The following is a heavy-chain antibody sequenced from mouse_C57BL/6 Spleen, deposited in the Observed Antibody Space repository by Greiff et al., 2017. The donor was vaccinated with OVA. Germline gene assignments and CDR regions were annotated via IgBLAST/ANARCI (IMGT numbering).Heavy chain of an antibody. D-gene: IGHD2-3*01. Sequence: VQLQQSGAELARPGASVKLSCKASGYTFTSYGISWVKQRTGQGLEWIGEIYPRSGNTYYNEKFKGKATLTADKSSSTAYMELRSLTSEDSAVYFCARMGIYDCYSYYFDYWGQGTTLTVSS. CDR3: ARMGIYDCYSYYFDY. J-gene: IGHJ2*01. CDR1: GYTFTSYG. V-gene: IGHV1-81*01. CDR2: IYPRSGNT.